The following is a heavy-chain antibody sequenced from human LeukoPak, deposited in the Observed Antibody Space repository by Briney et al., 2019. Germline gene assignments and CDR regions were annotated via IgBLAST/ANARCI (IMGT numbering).Heavy chain of an antibody. V-gene: IGHV3-20*04. Sequence: GGSLRLSCAASGFTFDDYAMSWVRHAPGKGLEWVSGINWNGDTTSYVDSVKGRFTISSDNAKNSVYLQMNSLRAEDRALYYCAREDRWWEGFDYWGQGTLVTVSS. CDR1: GFTFDDYA. D-gene: IGHD1-26*01. J-gene: IGHJ4*02. CDR2: INWNGDTT. CDR3: AREDRWWEGFDY.